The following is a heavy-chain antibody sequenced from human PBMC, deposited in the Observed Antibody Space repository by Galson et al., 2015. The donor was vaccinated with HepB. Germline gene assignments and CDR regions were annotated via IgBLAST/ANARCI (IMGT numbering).Heavy chain of an antibody. CDR2: IWYDGSNK. CDR3: ARDLRGTRVFQH. Sequence: SLRLACAASGFTFSSYGMHWVRQAPGKGLEWVAVIWYDGSNKYYADSVKGRFTISRDNSKNTLYLQMNSLRAEDTAVYYCARDLRGTRVFQHWGQGTLVTVSS. D-gene: IGHD3-16*01. V-gene: IGHV3-33*01. CDR1: GFTFSSYG. J-gene: IGHJ1*01.